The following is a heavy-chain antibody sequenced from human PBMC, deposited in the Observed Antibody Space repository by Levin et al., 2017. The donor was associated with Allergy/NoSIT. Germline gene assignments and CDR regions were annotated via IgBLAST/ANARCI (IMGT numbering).Heavy chain of an antibody. Sequence: SQTLSLTCAVHGGSFSGSYWSWIRQPPGKGLEWIGEINHSGSTNYNLPLKCRATTSVETSKNQFSLKLSSVTAADTAVYYCARGQVLLWFGELLYRGDYYYMDVWGKGTTVTVAS. CDR1: GGSFSGSY. J-gene: IGHJ6*03. D-gene: IGHD3-10*01. CDR3: ARGQVLLWFGELLYRGDYYYMDV. V-gene: IGHV4-34*01. CDR2: INHSGST.